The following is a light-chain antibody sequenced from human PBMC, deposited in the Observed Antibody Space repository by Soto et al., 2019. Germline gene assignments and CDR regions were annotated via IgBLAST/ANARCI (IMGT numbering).Light chain of an antibody. CDR2: KAS. J-gene: IGKJ2*01. Sequence: DIQMTQSPSTLSASVGDRVTITCRASQSISNWLAWYQQKPGKAPKLLIYKASNLESGVPSRFSGSGSGTESTLTISSLQPDDFATYYCQQYNSTFGQGTKLEIK. V-gene: IGKV1-5*03. CDR3: QQYNST. CDR1: QSISNW.